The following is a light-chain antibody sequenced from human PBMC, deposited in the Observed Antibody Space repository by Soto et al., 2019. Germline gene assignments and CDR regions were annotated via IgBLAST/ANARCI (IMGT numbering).Light chain of an antibody. Sequence: EIVMTQSPATLSVSQGERATLSCRASQSVSNSLGWYQQKPGQAPRMLIYEASTRAPGIPARFIGSGSGTEFTLTISSLQFEDFAVYYCQHRGAFGQGTKVDIK. CDR2: EAS. CDR1: QSVSNS. J-gene: IGKJ1*01. V-gene: IGKV3-15*01. CDR3: QHRGA.